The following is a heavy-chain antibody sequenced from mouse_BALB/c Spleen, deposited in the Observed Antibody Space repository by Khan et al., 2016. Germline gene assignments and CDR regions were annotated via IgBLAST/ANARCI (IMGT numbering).Heavy chain of an antibody. Sequence: QVQLKESGPGLVAPSQSLSITCTVSGFSLTGYGVNWVRQPPGKGLEWLGMIWGDGSTDYNSALKSRLSISKDNSKSQVFLKVNSLQTEDTARYYGARDRGYGNAMDYWGQGTSVTVSS. D-gene: IGHD2-10*02. J-gene: IGHJ4*01. CDR3: ARDRGYGNAMDY. V-gene: IGHV2-6-7*01. CDR2: IWGDGST. CDR1: GFSLTGYG.